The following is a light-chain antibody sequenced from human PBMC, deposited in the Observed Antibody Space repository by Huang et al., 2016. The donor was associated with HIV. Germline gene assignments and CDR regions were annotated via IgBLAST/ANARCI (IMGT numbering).Light chain of an antibody. J-gene: IGKJ3*01. Sequence: EIVLMQSPGTLSLSPGERATLSCRASQSVGIYLAGYQQKPGHAPRLLIYGASTMVTGLPDRFSGGGSGTDFTLSISRLEPEDFAVYYCQQYERPPDTFGPGTKVNIK. CDR2: GAS. V-gene: IGKV3-20*01. CDR1: QSVGIY. CDR3: QQYERPPDT.